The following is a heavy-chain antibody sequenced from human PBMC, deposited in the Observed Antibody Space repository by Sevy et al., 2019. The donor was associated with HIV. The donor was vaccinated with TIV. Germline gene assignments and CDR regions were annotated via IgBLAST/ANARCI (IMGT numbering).Heavy chain of an antibody. V-gene: IGHV4-38-2*01. Sequence: SETLSLTCAVSGYSISSGYYWGWIRQPPGKGLEWIGSIYHSGSTYYNPSLKSRVTISVDTSKNQFSLKLSSVTAADTAVYYCARHIGCSSTSCLPLYYYYMDVWGKGTTVTVSS. CDR3: ARHIGCSSTSCLPLYYYYMDV. D-gene: IGHD2-2*01. J-gene: IGHJ6*03. CDR1: GYSISSGYY. CDR2: IYHSGST.